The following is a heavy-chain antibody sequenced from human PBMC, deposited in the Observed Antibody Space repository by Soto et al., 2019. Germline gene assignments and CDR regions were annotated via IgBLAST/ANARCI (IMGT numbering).Heavy chain of an antibody. Sequence: SETLSLTCTVSGGSVSSGSYYWSWIRQPPGKGLEWIGYIYYSGSTNYNPSLKSRVTISVDTSKNQFSLKLSSVTAADTAVYYCAREVRMTTVLNWFDPWGQGTLVTVSS. CDR1: GGSVSSGSYY. J-gene: IGHJ5*02. V-gene: IGHV4-61*01. CDR2: IYYSGST. CDR3: AREVRMTTVLNWFDP. D-gene: IGHD4-17*01.